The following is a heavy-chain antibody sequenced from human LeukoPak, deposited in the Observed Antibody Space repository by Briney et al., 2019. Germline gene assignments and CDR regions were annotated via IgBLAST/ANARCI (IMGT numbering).Heavy chain of an antibody. D-gene: IGHD1-26*01. CDR1: GGSISSGTYY. J-gene: IGHJ4*02. CDR3: ARYSGSYPDEYYFDY. Sequence: PSETLSLTCTVSGGSISSGTYYWSWIRQPPGKGLEWIGSIYYSGSTYYNPSLKSRVTISVDTSKNQFSLKLSSVTAADTAVYYCARYSGSYPDEYYFDYWGQGTLVTVSS. V-gene: IGHV4-39*07. CDR2: IYYSGST.